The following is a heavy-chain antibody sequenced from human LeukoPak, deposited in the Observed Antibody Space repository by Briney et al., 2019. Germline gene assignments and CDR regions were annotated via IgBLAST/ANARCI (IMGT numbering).Heavy chain of an antibody. V-gene: IGHV3-15*01. CDR3: TRHPYSGTYYAFDI. D-gene: IGHD1-26*01. J-gene: IGHJ3*02. CDR1: GFTFSHAW. Sequence: PGGSLRLSCAASGFTFSHAWMTWVRQAPGKGLEWVGRIKIKIDGGTTVYAAPVKGRFTISRDDSKNTAYLQMNSLKTEDTAVYYCTRHPYSGTYYAFDIWGQGTMVTVSS. CDR2: IKIKIDGGTT.